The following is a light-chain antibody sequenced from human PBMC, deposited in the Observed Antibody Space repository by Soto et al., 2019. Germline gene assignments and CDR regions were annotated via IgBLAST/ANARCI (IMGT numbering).Light chain of an antibody. CDR2: GAA. Sequence: EIMLTQSPDTLSLSPGERATLSFRASQSVTGSSLAWYQQKPGQAPRLLIYGAASRATGIPDRFSGSGSGADFTLTISRLEPEDFAVYYCHQYGSSTWTFGQGTKVDIK. CDR3: HQYGSSTWT. CDR1: QSVTGSS. V-gene: IGKV3-20*01. J-gene: IGKJ1*01.